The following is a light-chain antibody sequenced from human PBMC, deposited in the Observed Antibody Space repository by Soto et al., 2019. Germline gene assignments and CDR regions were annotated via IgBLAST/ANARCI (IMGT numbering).Light chain of an antibody. CDR1: GSNIGSNP. V-gene: IGLV1-44*01. CDR2: ASD. J-gene: IGLJ2*01. CDR3: SAWDDSLNGPV. Sequence: QSVLTQPPSASWTPGQRVSISCSGGGSNIGSNPVNWYQQLPGTAPKLLIYASDQRPSGVPDRFSGSKSGTSASLAISGLQSEDETDDYCSAWDDSLNGPVFGGGTKLTVL.